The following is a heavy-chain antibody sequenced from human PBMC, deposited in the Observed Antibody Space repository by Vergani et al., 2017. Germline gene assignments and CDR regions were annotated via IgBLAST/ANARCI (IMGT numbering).Heavy chain of an antibody. CDR3: AREPDRVARIRYYSYGMDV. Sequence: QVQLVHSGAEVKKPGSSVKVSCKASGGTFSSYTISWVRQAPGQGREWMGRIIPILCIANYAQKFQGRVTFTADKYTSTVYMELSSLRSEDTAVYYCAREPDRVARIRYYSYGMDVWGQGTTVTVSS. D-gene: IGHD5-12*01. CDR1: GGTFSSYT. J-gene: IGHJ6*02. V-gene: IGHV1-69*04. CDR2: IIPILCIA.